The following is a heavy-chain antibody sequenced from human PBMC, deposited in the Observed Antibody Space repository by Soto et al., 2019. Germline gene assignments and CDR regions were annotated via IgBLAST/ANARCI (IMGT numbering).Heavy chain of an antibody. J-gene: IGHJ6*02. CDR2: FIPIFGTA. Sequence: QVQLVRSGAGVKNLGPSVKFSARASEATLSSIASSWGGRPPGQGLEWMGGFIPIFGTANYAQKFQGRVTITADESTSTAYMELSSLRSEDTAVYYCARDRPALLLTYYGMDVWGQGTTVTVSS. D-gene: IGHD2-15*01. V-gene: IGHV1-69*01. CDR1: EATLSSIA. CDR3: ARDRPALLLTYYGMDV.